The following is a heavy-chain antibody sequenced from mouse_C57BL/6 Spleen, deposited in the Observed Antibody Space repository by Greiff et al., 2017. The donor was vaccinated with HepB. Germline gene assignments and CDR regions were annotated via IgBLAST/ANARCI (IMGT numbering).Heavy chain of an antibody. CDR3: AKINYYGGRDDAMDY. V-gene: IGHV1-22*01. CDR1: GYTFTDYT. CDR2: INPNNGGT. D-gene: IGHD1-1*01. J-gene: IGHJ4*01. Sequence: EVQLQQSGPELVKPGASVKMSCKASGYTFTDYTMHWVKQSHGKSLEWIGYINPNNGGTSYNQKFKGKATLTVNKSSSTAYMELRSLTSEDSAFYYCAKINYYGGRDDAMDYWGQGTSVTVSS.